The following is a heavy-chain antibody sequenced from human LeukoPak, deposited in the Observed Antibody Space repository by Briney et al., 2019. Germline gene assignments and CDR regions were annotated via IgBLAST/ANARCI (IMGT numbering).Heavy chain of an antibody. Sequence: GSLRLSCAASGFTFTKYALNWVRQAPGKGLEWVSSISGSGSNTHYADSVKGRFTISRDNSKNTLYLQMNGLRAEDTAIYYCAKDGGGWYTSGWYYFDCWGQGTLVTVSS. J-gene: IGHJ4*02. CDR1: GFTFTKYA. V-gene: IGHV3-23*01. D-gene: IGHD6-19*01. CDR2: ISGSGSNT. CDR3: AKDGGGWYTSGWYYFDC.